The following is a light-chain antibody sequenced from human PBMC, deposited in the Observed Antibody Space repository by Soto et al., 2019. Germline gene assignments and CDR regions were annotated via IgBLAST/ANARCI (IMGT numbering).Light chain of an antibody. CDR3: QQYNNWPRGT. V-gene: IGKV3-15*01. CDR2: GAS. Sequence: EIVMTQSPATLSVSPGERATLSCRASQSVSSNLAWYQQKPGQAPRLLIYGASTRATSIPARFSGSGSGTEFPLTIGSLQSEDFAVYYCQQYNNWPRGTFGQGTKLEIK. J-gene: IGKJ2*02. CDR1: QSVSSN.